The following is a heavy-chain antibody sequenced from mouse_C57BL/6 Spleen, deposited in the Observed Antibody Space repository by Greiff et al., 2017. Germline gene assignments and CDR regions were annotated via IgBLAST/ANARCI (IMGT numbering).Heavy chain of an antibody. Sequence: EVQLVESGEGLVKPGGSLKLSCAASGFTFSSYAMSWVRQTPEKRLEWVAYISSGGDYIYYADTVKGRFTLSRDNARNTLYLQMSSLKSEDTAMYYCTRGHCYGDYDGSMDYWGQGTLVTVSA. J-gene: IGHJ4*01. D-gene: IGHD2-13*01. CDR3: TRGHCYGDYDGSMDY. CDR2: ISSGGDYI. CDR1: GFTFSSYA. V-gene: IGHV5-9-1*02.